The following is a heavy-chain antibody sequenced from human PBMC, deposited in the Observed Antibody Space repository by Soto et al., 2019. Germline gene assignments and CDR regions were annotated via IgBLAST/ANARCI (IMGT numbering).Heavy chain of an antibody. Sequence: QVQLVESGGGVVQPGGSLRLSCAASGFTFSNFAMHWVRQSPGKGLEWLAFISYDGTDKFYADSVKGRFTISRDNSMNTLYLQMNGLRPEDTAVHYCTKESDAFDMWGQGTMVTVSS. V-gene: IGHV3-30*18. J-gene: IGHJ3*02. CDR3: TKESDAFDM. CDR1: GFTFSNFA. CDR2: ISYDGTDK.